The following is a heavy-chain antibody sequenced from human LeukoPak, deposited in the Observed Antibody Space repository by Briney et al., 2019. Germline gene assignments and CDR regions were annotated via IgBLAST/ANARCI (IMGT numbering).Heavy chain of an antibody. CDR3: ATYRQVLLPFES. CDR2: IFPSGGEI. Sequence: GGSLRLSCAASGFTFSTFAMIWVRQPPGKGLEWVSSIFPSGGEIHYADSVRGRFTISRDNSKSTLSLQMNSPRAEDTAIYYCATYRQVLLPFESWGQGTLVTVSS. D-gene: IGHD2-8*02. CDR1: GFTFSTFA. V-gene: IGHV3-23*01. J-gene: IGHJ4*02.